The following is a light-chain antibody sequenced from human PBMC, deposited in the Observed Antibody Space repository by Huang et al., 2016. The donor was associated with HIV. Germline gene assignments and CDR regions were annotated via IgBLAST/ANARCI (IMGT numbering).Light chain of an antibody. V-gene: IGKV3-15*01. J-gene: IGKJ4*01. CDR2: GAS. Sequence: EVVMTQSPATLSVSPRERVTLSCSASQSVSTNLAWYQKRPGRTPRLLIYGASTRAPGVPARFGGSGSGTDFTLTISSLQSEDFGIYYCQQYNNWFLTFGGGTRV. CDR3: QQYNNWFLT. CDR1: QSVSTN.